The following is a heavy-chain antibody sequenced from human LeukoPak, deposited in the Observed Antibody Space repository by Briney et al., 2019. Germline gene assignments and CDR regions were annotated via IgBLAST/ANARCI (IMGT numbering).Heavy chain of an antibody. CDR2: IYHTGST. CDR1: GGSVSNGNYG. CDR3: STIAVVAGYDFDC. V-gene: IGHV4-61*01. D-gene: IGHD6-19*01. J-gene: IGHJ4*02. Sequence: SETLSLTCTVSGGSVSNGNYGWRWIRQPPGTGLEWIGYIYHTGSTNYNPSLKGRVTISIDTSKNQFSLKLTAVTAADTALYYCSTIAVVAGYDFDCWGQGTLVTVSS.